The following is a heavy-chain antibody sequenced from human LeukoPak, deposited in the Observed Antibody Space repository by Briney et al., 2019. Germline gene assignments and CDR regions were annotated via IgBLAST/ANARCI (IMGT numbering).Heavy chain of an antibody. D-gene: IGHD6-19*01. CDR1: GFTFSSNA. Sequence: GGSLRLSCAASGFTFSSNAMSWVRQAPGKGLEWVSSISGSGGSTYYADSVKGRFTISRDNSKNTLYLQMNSLRAEDTAVYYCAKDSSGWYGGYFQHWGQGTLVTVSS. CDR2: ISGSGGST. CDR3: AKDSSGWYGGYFQH. V-gene: IGHV3-23*01. J-gene: IGHJ1*01.